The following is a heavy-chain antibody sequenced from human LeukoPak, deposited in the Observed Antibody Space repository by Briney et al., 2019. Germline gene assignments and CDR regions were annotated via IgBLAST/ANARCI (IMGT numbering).Heavy chain of an antibody. D-gene: IGHD4-11*01. J-gene: IGHJ4*02. Sequence: GASVTVSFKASGYTFTIYGISWVRQAPGQGLEWMGWISTYNGNTNYAQKLQGRVTMTTDTSTTTAYMELRSLTSDDTAVYYCARDPTTQTFDYWGQGTLVTVSS. CDR1: GYTFTIYG. CDR3: ARDPTTQTFDY. CDR2: ISTYNGNT. V-gene: IGHV1-18*01.